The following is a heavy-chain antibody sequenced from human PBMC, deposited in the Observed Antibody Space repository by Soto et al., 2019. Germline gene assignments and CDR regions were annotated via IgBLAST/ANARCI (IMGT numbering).Heavy chain of an antibody. CDR1: GFTFSSYG. CDR3: AKDLARGDYDYYYYGMDV. J-gene: IGHJ6*02. CDR2: ISYDGSNK. D-gene: IGHD4-17*01. Sequence: PGGSLRLSCAASGFTFSSYGMHWVRQAPGKGLEWVAVISYDGSNKYYADSVKGRFTISRDNSKNTLYLQMNSLRAEDTAVYYCAKDLARGDYDYYYYGMDVWGQGTTVTVSS. V-gene: IGHV3-30*18.